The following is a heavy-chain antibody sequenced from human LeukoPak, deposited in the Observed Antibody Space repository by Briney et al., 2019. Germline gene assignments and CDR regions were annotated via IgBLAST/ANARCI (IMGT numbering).Heavy chain of an antibody. CDR2: IKSRTDDETT. V-gene: IGHV3-15*01. J-gene: IGHJ4*02. D-gene: IGHD1-7*01. CDR1: GFSFSNAW. CDR3: TTPPRGNYFGSVFFDY. Sequence: PGGSLRLSCAGSGFSFSNAWMSWVRQAPGKGLEWVGRIKSRTDDETTDYAEPVKGRFSISRDDSKNMLDLHMSSLKTEDTAVYYCTTPPRGNYFGSVFFDYWGPGTLVTVSS.